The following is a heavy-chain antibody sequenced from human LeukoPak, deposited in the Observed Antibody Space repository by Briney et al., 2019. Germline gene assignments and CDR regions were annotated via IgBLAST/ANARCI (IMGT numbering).Heavy chain of an antibody. D-gene: IGHD1-26*01. CDR1: GFTVSSDY. J-gene: IGHJ4*02. V-gene: IGHV3-66*01. Sequence: GGSLRLSCAASGFTVSSDYMSWVRQAPGRGLEWVSVIYSGGSTYYADSVKGRFTISRDNSKNTLYLQTNRLRAEDTAVYYCARGWFGTYAFDYWGQGTLVTVSS. CDR2: IYSGGST. CDR3: ARGWFGTYAFDY.